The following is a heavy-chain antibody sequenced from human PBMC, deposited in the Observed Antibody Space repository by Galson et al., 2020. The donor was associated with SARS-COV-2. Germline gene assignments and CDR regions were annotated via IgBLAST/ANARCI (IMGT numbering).Heavy chain of an antibody. J-gene: IGHJ4*02. D-gene: IGHD3-22*01. CDR3: AREFVVITSGFDY. Sequence: GESLKISCAASGFTFSSYWMHWVRQDPGKGLVWVSRINSDGSSTSYADSVKGRFTISRDNAKNTLYLQMNSLRAEDTAVYYCAREFVVITSGFDYWGQGTLVTVSS. CDR2: INSDGSST. CDR1: GFTFSSYW. V-gene: IGHV3-74*01.